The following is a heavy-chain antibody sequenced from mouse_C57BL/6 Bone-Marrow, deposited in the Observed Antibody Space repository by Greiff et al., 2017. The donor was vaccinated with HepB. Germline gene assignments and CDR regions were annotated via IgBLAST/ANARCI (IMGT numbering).Heavy chain of an antibody. J-gene: IGHJ1*03. Sequence: QVQLQQPGAELVKPGASVKLSCKASGYTFTSYWMHWVKQRPGQGLEWIGMIHPNSGSTNYNEKLKSKATLTVDKSSSTAYMQLSSLTSEDSAVYYCARGYYKGYFAVWGTGTTVTVSS. CDR3: ARGYYKGYFAV. CDR1: GYTFTSYW. D-gene: IGHD2-12*01. V-gene: IGHV1-64*01. CDR2: IHPNSGST.